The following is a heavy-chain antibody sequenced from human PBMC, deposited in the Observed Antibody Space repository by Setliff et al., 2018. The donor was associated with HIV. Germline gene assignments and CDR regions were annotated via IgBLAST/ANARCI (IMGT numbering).Heavy chain of an antibody. CDR3: ATFFVSTATTQDY. CDR2: IHHGGGT. J-gene: IGHJ4*02. D-gene: IGHD4-17*01. V-gene: IGHV4-34*01. CDR1: GGSFSGYY. Sequence: PSETLSLTCAVYGGSFSGYYWNWIRQSPGKGLEWIGEIHHGGGTKYNPSLKSRVTVSLDMSKNQFSLKLNSLTAADTGVYYCATFFVSTATTQDYWGQGTLVTVSS.